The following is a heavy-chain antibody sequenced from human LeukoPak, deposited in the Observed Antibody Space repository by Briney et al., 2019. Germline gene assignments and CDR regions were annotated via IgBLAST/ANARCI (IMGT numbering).Heavy chain of an antibody. Sequence: SETLSLTCTVSGGSISGYYWSWIRQPPGKGLEWIGYIYYGRTTNYNPSLRTRAPISIDTSKTQFSLKLTSVTAADTAVYYCARAPYADYVLDYWGQGTLVTVSS. CDR1: GGSISGYY. CDR2: IYYGRTT. D-gene: IGHD4-17*01. J-gene: IGHJ4*02. V-gene: IGHV4-59*01. CDR3: ARAPYADYVLDY.